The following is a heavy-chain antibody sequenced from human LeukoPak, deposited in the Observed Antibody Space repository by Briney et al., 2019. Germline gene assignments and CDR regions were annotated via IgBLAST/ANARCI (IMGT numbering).Heavy chain of an antibody. V-gene: IGHV4-30-2*01. CDR3: ARDLGWELLWAFDI. Sequence: SETLSLTCTVSGGSISSGGYYWSWIRQPPGKGLEWIGYIYHSGSTYYNPSLKSRVTISVDRSKNQFSLKLSSVTAADTAVYYCARDLGWELLWAFDIWGQGTMVTVSS. J-gene: IGHJ3*02. CDR2: IYHSGST. D-gene: IGHD2-15*01. CDR1: GGSISSGGYY.